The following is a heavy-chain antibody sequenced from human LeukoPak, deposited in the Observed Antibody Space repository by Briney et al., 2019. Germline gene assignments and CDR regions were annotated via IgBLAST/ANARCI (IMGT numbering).Heavy chain of an antibody. D-gene: IGHD3-10*01. CDR2: INHSGST. Sequence: SETLSLTCTVSGDSISSGDYYWSWIRQPPGKGLEWIGEINHSGSTNYNPSLKSRVTISVDTSKNRFSLKLSSVTAADTAVYYCARPLYYYGSGSYYYWGQGTLVTVSS. J-gene: IGHJ4*02. CDR3: ARPLYYYGSGSYYY. CDR1: GDSISSGDYY. V-gene: IGHV4-39*07.